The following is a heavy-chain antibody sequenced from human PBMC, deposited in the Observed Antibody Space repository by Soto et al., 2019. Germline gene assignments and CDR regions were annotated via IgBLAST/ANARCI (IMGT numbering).Heavy chain of an antibody. CDR2: VYHTGGT. J-gene: IGHJ6*02. V-gene: IGHV4-59*08. Sequence: QVQLQQSGPGLVKPSETLSLTCTVSSGPSSSHNWGWIRQTPGRGLEWIGYVYHTGGTSYNPSLNSRVTVSADTSTNHISLTLTSVTAADTAVYSCVRQGIGYLHGLVDVWGQGTTVTVSS. D-gene: IGHD2-15*01. CDR3: VRQGIGYLHGLVDV. CDR1: SGPSSSHN.